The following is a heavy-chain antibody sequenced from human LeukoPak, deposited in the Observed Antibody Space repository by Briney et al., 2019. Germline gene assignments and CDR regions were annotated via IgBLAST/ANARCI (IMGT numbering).Heavy chain of an antibody. Sequence: NSSETLSLTCTVSGGPISTYYWSWIRQPAGKGLEWIGRIYSSGSTNYNPSLRSRVTMSVDTSKNQFSLKLSSVTAADTAVYYCARLLSPDYGDYGEHYYYYYYMDVWGNGTTVTISS. D-gene: IGHD4-17*01. CDR3: ARLLSPDYGDYGEHYYYYYYMDV. J-gene: IGHJ6*03. V-gene: IGHV4-4*07. CDR1: GGPISTYY. CDR2: IYSSGST.